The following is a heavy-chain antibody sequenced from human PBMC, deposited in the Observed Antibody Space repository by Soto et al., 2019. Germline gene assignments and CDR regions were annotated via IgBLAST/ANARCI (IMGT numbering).Heavy chain of an antibody. CDR1: GGSISSSSYY. J-gene: IGHJ2*01. D-gene: IGHD4-17*01. Sequence: QLQLQESGPGLVKPSETLSLTCTVSGGSISSSSYYWGWIRQPPGKGLEWIGSIYYSGSTYYNPSLKSRVTISVDTSKNQFSLKLSSVTAADTAVYYCARHEAGYGDYVSWYFDLWGRGTLVTVSS. CDR3: ARHEAGYGDYVSWYFDL. V-gene: IGHV4-39*01. CDR2: IYYSGST.